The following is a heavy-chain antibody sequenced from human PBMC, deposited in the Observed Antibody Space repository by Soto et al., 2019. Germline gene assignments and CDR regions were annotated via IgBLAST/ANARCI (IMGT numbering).Heavy chain of an antibody. CDR3: ARAKYQRHWFDP. V-gene: IGHV1-46*03. Sequence: ASVKVSCKASGYTFTSYYMHWVRQAPGQGLEWMGIINPSGGSTSYAQKFQGRVTMTRDTSTGTVYMELSSLRSEDTAVYCCARAKYQRHWFDPWGQGTLVTVSS. D-gene: IGHD2-2*01. CDR1: GYTFTSYY. J-gene: IGHJ5*02. CDR2: INPSGGST.